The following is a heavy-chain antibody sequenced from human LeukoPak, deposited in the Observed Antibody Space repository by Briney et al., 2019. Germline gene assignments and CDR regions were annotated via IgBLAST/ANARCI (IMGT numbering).Heavy chain of an antibody. CDR3: AKDLDGSGMYGGTDS. CDR1: GFNFRDYG. D-gene: IGHD6-19*01. Sequence: GGSLRLSCEASGFNFRDYGMNWVRQAPGKGLEWVSGITASARTTYYADSVKGRFTIYSDNSKNTLSLQTSSLRAEDTAVYYCAKDLDGSGMYGGTDSWGQGTPVTVSS. J-gene: IGHJ4*02. V-gene: IGHV3-23*01. CDR2: ITASARTT.